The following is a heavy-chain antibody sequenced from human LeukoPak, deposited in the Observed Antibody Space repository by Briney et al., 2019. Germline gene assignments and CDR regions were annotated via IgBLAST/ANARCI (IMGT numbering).Heavy chain of an antibody. V-gene: IGHV4-39*01. CDR1: GGSVTNTSGYY. D-gene: IGHD2-21*02. Sequence: KSSETLSLTCSVSGGSVTNTSGYYWAWIRQSPGKRLECIGSFYYRGNTCYNLSLKNRLTISVDTSKNQFSLKMSSVTATDTAIYYCARRRSDPGAFDIWGQGTQVTVSS. J-gene: IGHJ3*02. CDR3: ARRRSDPGAFDI. CDR2: FYYRGNT.